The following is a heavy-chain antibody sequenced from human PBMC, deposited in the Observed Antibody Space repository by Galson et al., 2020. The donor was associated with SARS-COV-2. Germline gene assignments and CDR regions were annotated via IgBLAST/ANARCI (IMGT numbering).Heavy chain of an antibody. CDR1: GYTFSDFY. J-gene: IGHJ6*02. V-gene: IGHV1-2*04. CDR3: ARAAPHLDIDMDHYYYYGMDV. CDR2: INPTRGGT. D-gene: IGHD5-18*01. Sequence: ASVKVSCKASGYTFSDFYVHWVRQAPGQGLEWLGWINPTRGGTTYTQKFQGWVTMTRDTSISAAYMELNRLRSDDTAVYYCARAAPHLDIDMDHYYYYGMDVWGQGTTVTVSS.